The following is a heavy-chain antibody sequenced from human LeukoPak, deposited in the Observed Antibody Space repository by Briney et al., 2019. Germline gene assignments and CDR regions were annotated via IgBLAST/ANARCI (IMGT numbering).Heavy chain of an antibody. CDR2: IKQDGSEK. D-gene: IGHD3-22*01. CDR3: ATDSRGCYKGDIPHY. CDR1: GFTFTSYW. J-gene: IGHJ4*02. V-gene: IGHV3-7*01. Sequence: GGSLRLSCAASGFTFTSYWMSWVRQAPGKGLEWVANIKQDGSEKYYVDSVKGRFTISRDNAKNSLYLQMNSLRAEDTAVYYCATDSRGCYKGDIPHYWGQGTLVTVSS.